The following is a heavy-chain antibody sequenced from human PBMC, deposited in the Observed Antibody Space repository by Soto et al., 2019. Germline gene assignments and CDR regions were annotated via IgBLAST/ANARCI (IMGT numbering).Heavy chain of an antibody. V-gene: IGHV1-69*13. CDR3: ARGRGSGNAFDI. J-gene: IGHJ3*02. D-gene: IGHD3-10*01. CDR1: GGTFSSYA. Sequence: SVKVSCKASGGTFSSYAISWVRQAPGQGLEWMGGIIPIFGTANYAQKFQGGVTITADESTSTAYMELSSLRSEDTAVYYCARGRGSGNAFDIWGQGTMVTVSS. CDR2: IIPIFGTA.